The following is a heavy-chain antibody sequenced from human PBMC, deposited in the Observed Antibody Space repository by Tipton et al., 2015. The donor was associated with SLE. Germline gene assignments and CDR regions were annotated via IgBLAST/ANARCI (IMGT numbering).Heavy chain of an antibody. V-gene: IGHV4-34*12. D-gene: IGHD6-13*01. CDR2: IFHSGRS. J-gene: IGHJ4*02. Sequence: TLSLTCAVDGGSLSGYWWSWIRQPPGKGLEWIGEIFHSGRSNYNPSLKSRVAISADTSKRQFSLKLSSVTAADTAVYYCATRGSSSWYFFDYWGQGTLVTVSS. CDR1: GGSLSGYW. CDR3: ATRGSSSWYFFDY.